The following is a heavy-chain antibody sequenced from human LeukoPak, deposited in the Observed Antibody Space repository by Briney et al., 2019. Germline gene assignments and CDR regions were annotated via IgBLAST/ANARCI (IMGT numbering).Heavy chain of an antibody. CDR3: ARDLSSGWYDY. D-gene: IGHD6-19*01. J-gene: IGHJ4*02. Sequence: RASVKVSCKASGYAFTGYYMHWVRQAPGQGLEWMGWINPNSGGTSYAQKFQGRVTMTRDTSISTAYMELSRLRSDDTAVYYCARDLSSGWYDYWGQGTLVTVSS. V-gene: IGHV1-2*02. CDR2: INPNSGGT. CDR1: GYAFTGYY.